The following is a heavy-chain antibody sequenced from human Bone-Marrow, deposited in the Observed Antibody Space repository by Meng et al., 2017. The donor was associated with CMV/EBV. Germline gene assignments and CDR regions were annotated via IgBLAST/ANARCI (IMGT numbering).Heavy chain of an antibody. Sequence: GESLKISCAASGFTFRTSSMNWVRVRQAPGKGLEWISYISSSSDTIYYADSVKGRFTISRDNAKNSLYLQMNSLRAEDTAVYYCASKEGIAAAGTGRWGYYYGMDVCGQGTTVTVSS. V-gene: IGHV3-48*04. J-gene: IGHJ6*02. CDR3: ASKEGIAAAGTGRWGYYYGMDV. CDR2: ISSSSDTI. D-gene: IGHD6-13*01. CDR1: GFTFRTSS.